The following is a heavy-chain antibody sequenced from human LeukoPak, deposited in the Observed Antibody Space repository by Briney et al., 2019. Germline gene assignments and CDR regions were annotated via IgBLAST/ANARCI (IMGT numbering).Heavy chain of an antibody. CDR1: GFTFSSYS. J-gene: IGHJ4*02. CDR3: ARTSAGYGQLVPDY. CDR2: ISSSSSYI. V-gene: IGHV3-21*01. D-gene: IGHD6-13*01. Sequence: GGSLRLSCAASGFTFSSYSMNWVRQAPGKGLEWVSSISSSSSYIYYADSVKGRFTISRDNAKNSLYLQMNSLRAEDTAVYYCARTSAGYGQLVPDYWGQGTLVTVSS.